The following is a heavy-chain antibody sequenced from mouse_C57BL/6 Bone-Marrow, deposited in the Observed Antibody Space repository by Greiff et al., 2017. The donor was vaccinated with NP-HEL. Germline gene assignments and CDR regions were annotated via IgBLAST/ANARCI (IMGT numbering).Heavy chain of an antibody. CDR2: IYPGSGST. CDR1: GYTFTSYW. CDR3: ATYYSNYGLYYFDY. Sequence: VQLKQPGAELVKPGASVKMSCKASGYTFTSYWITWVKQRPGQGLEWIGDIYPGSGSTNYNEKFKSKATLTVDTSSSTAYMQLSSLTSEDSAVYYCATYYSNYGLYYFDYWGQGTTLTVSS. V-gene: IGHV1-55*01. D-gene: IGHD2-5*01. J-gene: IGHJ2*01.